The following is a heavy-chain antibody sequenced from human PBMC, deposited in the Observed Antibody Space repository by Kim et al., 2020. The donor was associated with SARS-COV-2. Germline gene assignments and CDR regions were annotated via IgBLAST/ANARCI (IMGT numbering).Heavy chain of an antibody. V-gene: IGHV1-2*06. Sequence: ASVKVSCKASGYTFTGYYMHWVRQAPGQGLEWMGRINPNSGGTNYAQKFQGRVTMTRDTSISTAYMELSRLRSDDTAVYYCARDGYGNYYGSGSLDNNWFDPWGQGTLVTVSS. CDR3: ARDGYGNYYGSGSLDNNWFDP. CDR1: GYTFTGYY. J-gene: IGHJ5*02. CDR2: INPNSGGT. D-gene: IGHD3-10*01.